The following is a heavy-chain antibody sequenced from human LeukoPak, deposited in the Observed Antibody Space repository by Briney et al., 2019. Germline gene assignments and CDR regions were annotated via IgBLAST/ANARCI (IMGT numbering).Heavy chain of an antibody. Sequence: ASVKVSCKASGYTFTGYYMHWVRQAPGQGLEWMGWINPNSGGTNYAQKFQGRVTMTRDTSISTAYMELSRLRSDDTAVYYCARDRGPEVVAAWNWFDPWGQGTLVTVSS. J-gene: IGHJ5*02. CDR3: ARDRGPEVVAAWNWFDP. CDR2: INPNSGGT. V-gene: IGHV1-2*02. CDR1: GYTFTGYY. D-gene: IGHD2-15*01.